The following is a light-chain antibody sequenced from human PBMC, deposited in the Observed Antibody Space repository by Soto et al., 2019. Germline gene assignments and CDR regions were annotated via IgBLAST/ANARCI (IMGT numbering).Light chain of an antibody. CDR2: RDS. CDR1: NIGSKN. Sequence: SYELTQPLSVSVALGQTARITCGGNNIGSKNVHWYQQKPGQAPVLVIYRDSNRPSGIPERFSGSNSGNTATLTISRAQAGVEADYYCQVWDSSTVVFGGGTMLTVL. CDR3: QVWDSSTVV. J-gene: IGLJ2*01. V-gene: IGLV3-9*01.